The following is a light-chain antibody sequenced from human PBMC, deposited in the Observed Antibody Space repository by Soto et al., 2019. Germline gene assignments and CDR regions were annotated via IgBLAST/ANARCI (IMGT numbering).Light chain of an antibody. Sequence: QSALTQPASVSGSPGQSITISCTGTSSDVGGYNYVSWYQQHPGKAPKLMIYEVSNRPSGVSNRFSGSKSGNTASLTISGLQAEDEAAYYCSLYTGSSPYVFGTGNKVTFL. J-gene: IGLJ1*01. CDR3: SLYTGSSPYV. CDR1: SSDVGGYNY. CDR2: EVS. V-gene: IGLV2-14*01.